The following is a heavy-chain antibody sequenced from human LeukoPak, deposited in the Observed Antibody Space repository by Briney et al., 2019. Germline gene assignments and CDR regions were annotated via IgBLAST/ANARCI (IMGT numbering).Heavy chain of an antibody. CDR3: ARLYVWGSYRFDY. V-gene: IGHV4-34*01. CDR2: INHSGST. Sequence: PSETLCLTCAVYGGSFSGYYWSCIRQPPGKGLECIGEINHSGSTNYTPSLKSRVTISVDTSKNQFSLKLSSVTAADTAVYYCARLYVWGSYRFDYWGQGTLVTVSS. D-gene: IGHD3-16*02. J-gene: IGHJ4*02. CDR1: GGSFSGYY.